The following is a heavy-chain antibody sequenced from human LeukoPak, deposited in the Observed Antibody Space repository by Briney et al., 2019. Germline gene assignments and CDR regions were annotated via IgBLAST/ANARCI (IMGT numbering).Heavy chain of an antibody. CDR2: IKQDGSEK. V-gene: IGHV3-7*01. CDR3: ARDKGPRYSSNSGDY. Sequence: PGGSLRLSCAASGFTFSSYWMSWVRQAPGKGLEWVANIKQDGSEKYYVDSVKGRFTISRDNAKNSLYLQMNSLRAEDTAVYYCARDKGPRYSSNSGDYWGQGTLVTVSS. J-gene: IGHJ4*02. D-gene: IGHD6-13*01. CDR1: GFTFSSYW.